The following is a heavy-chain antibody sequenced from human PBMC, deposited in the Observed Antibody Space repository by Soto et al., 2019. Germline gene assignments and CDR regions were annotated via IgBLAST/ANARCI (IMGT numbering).Heavy chain of an antibody. J-gene: IGHJ4*02. Sequence: PGGSLRLSCAASGFTFSSYGMHWVRQAPGKGLEWVAVISYDGSNKYYADSVKGRFTISRDNSKNTLYLQMNSLRAEDTAVYYCATTRFDYWGQGTLVTVSS. CDR3: ATTRFDY. CDR2: ISYDGSNK. V-gene: IGHV3-30*03. CDR1: GFTFSSYG.